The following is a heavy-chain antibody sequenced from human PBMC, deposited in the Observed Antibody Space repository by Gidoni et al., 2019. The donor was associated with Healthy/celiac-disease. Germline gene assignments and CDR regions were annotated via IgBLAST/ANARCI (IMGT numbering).Heavy chain of an antibody. CDR1: GFTFRTAW. D-gene: IGHD1-26*01. CDR3: TTEAHRGSYWGAGAFDI. V-gene: IGHV3-15*01. J-gene: IGHJ3*02. Sequence: EVQLVESGGGLVKPGGSLRLSCAASGFTFRTAWMSWVRQAPGKGLEWVGRIKSKTDGGTTDYAAPVKGRFTISRDDSKNTLYLQMNSLKTEDTAVYYCTTEAHRGSYWGAGAFDIWGQGTMVTVSS. CDR2: IKSKTDGGTT.